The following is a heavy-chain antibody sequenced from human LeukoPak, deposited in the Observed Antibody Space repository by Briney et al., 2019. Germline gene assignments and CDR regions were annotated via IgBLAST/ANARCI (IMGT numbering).Heavy chain of an antibody. Sequence: PSETLSLTCTVSGGSISSSSYYWSWIRQPPGKGLEWIGYIYYSGSTNYNPSLKSRVTISVDTSKNQFSLKLSSVTAADTAVYYCARDLGGALFDYWGQGTLVTVSS. CDR1: GGSISSSSYY. D-gene: IGHD3-16*01. CDR2: IYYSGST. J-gene: IGHJ4*02. V-gene: IGHV4-61*01. CDR3: ARDLGGALFDY.